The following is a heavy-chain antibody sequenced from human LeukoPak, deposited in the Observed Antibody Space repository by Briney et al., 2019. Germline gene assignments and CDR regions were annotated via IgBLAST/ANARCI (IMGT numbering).Heavy chain of an antibody. CDR2: INHSGST. CDR3: ARGHGYGDPPPD. V-gene: IGHV4-34*01. J-gene: IGHJ4*02. Sequence: SETLSLTCAVYGGSFSGYYWSWIRQPPGKGLEWIGEINHSGSTNYNPSLKSRVTISVDTSKNQFSLKLSSVTAADTAVYYCARGHGYGDPPPDWGQGTLVTVSS. D-gene: IGHD4-17*01. CDR1: GGSFSGYY.